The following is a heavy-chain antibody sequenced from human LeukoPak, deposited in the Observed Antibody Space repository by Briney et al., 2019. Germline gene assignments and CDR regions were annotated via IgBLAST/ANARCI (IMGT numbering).Heavy chain of an antibody. CDR3: ARVRDYSNSPFNWFDA. CDR1: GYTFNHNY. J-gene: IGHJ5*02. V-gene: IGHV1-2*07. CDR2: INPNNPAT. Sequence: ASVKVSCKASGYTFNHNYLHWVRQAPGQGLEWMGWINPNNPATHSSHKFQGRVTMTSDSSISTVYLEVNRLKPDDTAVYFCARVRDYSNSPFNWFDAWGQDTLVIVSS. D-gene: IGHD6-6*01.